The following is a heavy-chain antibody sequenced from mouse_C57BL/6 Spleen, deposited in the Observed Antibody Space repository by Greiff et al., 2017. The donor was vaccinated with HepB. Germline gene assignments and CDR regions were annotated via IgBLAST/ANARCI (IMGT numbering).Heavy chain of an antibody. Sequence: ESGPVLVKPSQSLSLTCSVTGYSITSGYYWNWIRQFPGNKLEWMGYISYDGSNNYNPSLKNRISITRDTSKNQFFLKLNSVTTEDTATYYCARYYGSHWYFDVWGTGTTVTVSS. D-gene: IGHD1-1*01. CDR3: ARYYGSHWYFDV. J-gene: IGHJ1*03. CDR2: ISYDGSN. CDR1: GYSITSGYY. V-gene: IGHV3-6*01.